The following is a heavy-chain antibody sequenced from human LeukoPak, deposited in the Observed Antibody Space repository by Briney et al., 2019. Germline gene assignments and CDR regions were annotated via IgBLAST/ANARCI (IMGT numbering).Heavy chain of an antibody. CDR3: ARGTFPPYYYDSSGPHYFDY. CDR2: IYTSGST. J-gene: IGHJ4*02. CDR1: GGSISSYY. V-gene: IGHV4-4*07. Sequence: SETLSLTCGVSGGSISSYYWSWIREPAGKGLEWIGRIYTSGSTNYNPSLKSRVTMSVDTSKNQFSLKLSSVTAADTAVYYCARGTFPPYYYDSSGPHYFDYWGQGTLVTVSS. D-gene: IGHD3-22*01.